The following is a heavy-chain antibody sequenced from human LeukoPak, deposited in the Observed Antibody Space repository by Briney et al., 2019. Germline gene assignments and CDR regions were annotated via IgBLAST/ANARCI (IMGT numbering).Heavy chain of an antibody. D-gene: IGHD3-10*01. CDR2: ISYDGSNK. Sequence: GRSLRLSCAASGFTFSSYAMHWVRQAPGKGLEWVAVISYDGSNKYYADSEKGRFTISRDNSKNTLSLQMNSLRVEDTAIYYCAKGGGSVQYYFDYWGQGILVTVSS. J-gene: IGHJ4*02. CDR3: AKGGGSVQYYFDY. V-gene: IGHV3-30*04. CDR1: GFTFSSYA.